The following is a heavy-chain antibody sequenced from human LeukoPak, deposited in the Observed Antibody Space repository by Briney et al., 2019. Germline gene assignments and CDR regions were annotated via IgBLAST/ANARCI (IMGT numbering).Heavy chain of an antibody. Sequence: PGGSLRLSCAASGFTFSSYGMHWVRQAPGKGLEWVAFIRYDGSNKYYADSVNGRFTISRDNSKNPLYMQMNSLRAEDTAVYYCAKEGAFGVPAAIVYHYYYYMDVWGKGTTVTVSS. CDR2: IRYDGSNK. D-gene: IGHD2-2*01. CDR3: AKEGAFGVPAAIVYHYYYYMDV. CDR1: GFTFSSYG. J-gene: IGHJ6*03. V-gene: IGHV3-30*02.